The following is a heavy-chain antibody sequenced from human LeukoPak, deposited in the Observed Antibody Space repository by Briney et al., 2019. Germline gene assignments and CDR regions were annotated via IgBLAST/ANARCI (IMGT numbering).Heavy chain of an antibody. J-gene: IGHJ4*02. CDR3: ARVGRVSTPRYSDC. Sequence: GGSLRLSCAASGFTFTNYWTTWVRQAPGKGLEWVANIEEYGSQKYYVDSVKGRFTISRDNAKNSVYLQMNSLRAEDTAVYYCARVGRVSTPRYSDCWGQGTLVTVSS. V-gene: IGHV3-7*01. CDR2: IEEYGSQK. CDR1: GFTFTNYW. D-gene: IGHD3-3*01.